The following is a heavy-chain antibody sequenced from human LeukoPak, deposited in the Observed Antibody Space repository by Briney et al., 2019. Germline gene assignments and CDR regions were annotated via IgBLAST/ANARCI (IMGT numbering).Heavy chain of an antibody. CDR3: AIFDFLFGEIDNWFDP. J-gene: IGHJ5*02. Sequence: GASLQIPCKGSGYNFTIYWIGWVRQLPGKGLEWMGIIYPGDSDTRYSPSFQGQVTISADKSISTAYLQWSSLKASDTAMYYCAIFDFLFGEIDNWFDPWGQGTQVTVSS. CDR2: IYPGDSDT. V-gene: IGHV5-51*01. CDR1: GYNFTIYW. D-gene: IGHD3-10*02.